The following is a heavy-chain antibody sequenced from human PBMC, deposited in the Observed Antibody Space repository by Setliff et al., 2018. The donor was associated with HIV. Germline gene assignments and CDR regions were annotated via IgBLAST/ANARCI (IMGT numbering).Heavy chain of an antibody. CDR1: GLNFNNYW. D-gene: IGHD2-15*01. Sequence: GGSLRLSCAGSGLNFNNYWMHWVRQAPGKGLVWVSHIKSDGSVIQYADSVKGRFTISRDNAKNTLYLQMNSLRVEDTAVYYCGRPSGGRGDYWGQGTLVTVSS. CDR2: IKSDGSVI. V-gene: IGHV3-74*01. J-gene: IGHJ4*02. CDR3: GRPSGGRGDY.